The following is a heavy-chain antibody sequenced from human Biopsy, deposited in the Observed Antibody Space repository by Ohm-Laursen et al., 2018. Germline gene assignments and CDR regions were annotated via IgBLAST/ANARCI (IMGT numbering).Heavy chain of an antibody. V-gene: IGHV1-69*06. CDR1: GYTFGNYG. CDR3: ARFPLGAYDDSGSYRAVEHWYFDL. D-gene: IGHD3-22*01. J-gene: IGHJ2*01. Sequence: SVKVSCKVSGYTFGNYGVSWVRQAPGQGLEWVGSSIPLFNTANYADKFQGRVTLTADKSTTTAYMELSSLRSEDTAIYYCARFPLGAYDDSGSYRAVEHWYFDLWGRGTLVTVSS. CDR2: SIPLFNTA.